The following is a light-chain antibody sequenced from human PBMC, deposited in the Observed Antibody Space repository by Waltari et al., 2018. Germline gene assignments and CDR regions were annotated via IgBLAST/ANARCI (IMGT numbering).Light chain of an antibody. CDR1: NIGSKS. Sequence: SYVLTQPPSVSVAPGKTARITCGGNNIGSKSVHWYQQKPGQAPVLVIYYDSDWPSGIPERFSGDNSGNTATLTISRVEAGDEADYYCQVWDSSSDRFGGGTKLTVL. J-gene: IGLJ2*01. CDR3: QVWDSSSDR. CDR2: YDS. V-gene: IGLV3-21*04.